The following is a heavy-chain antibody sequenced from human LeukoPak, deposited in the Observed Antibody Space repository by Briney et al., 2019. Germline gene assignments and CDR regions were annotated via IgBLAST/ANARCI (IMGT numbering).Heavy chain of an antibody. CDR3: ARARGYSYGSIRFDY. CDR1: GGSISSYY. D-gene: IGHD5-18*01. V-gene: IGHV4-59*01. CDR2: IYYSGST. J-gene: IGHJ4*02. Sequence: SETLSLTCTVSGGSISSYYWSWIRRPPGEGPEWIGYIYYSGSTNYNPSLKSRVTISVDTSKNQFSLKLSSVTAADTAVYYCARARGYSYGSIRFDYWGQGTLVTVSS.